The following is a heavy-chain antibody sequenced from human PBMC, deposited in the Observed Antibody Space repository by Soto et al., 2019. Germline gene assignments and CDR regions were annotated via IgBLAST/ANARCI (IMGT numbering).Heavy chain of an antibody. CDR1: GFTFSSYA. Sequence: GGSLRLSCAASGFTFSSYAMSWVRQAPGKGLEWVSAISGSGGSTYYADSVKGRFTISRDNSKNTLYLQMNSLRAEDTAVYYCAKDDIVVVVAATWAFDIWGQGTMVTVSS. D-gene: IGHD2-15*01. CDR3: AKDDIVVVVAATWAFDI. CDR2: ISGSGGST. J-gene: IGHJ3*02. V-gene: IGHV3-23*01.